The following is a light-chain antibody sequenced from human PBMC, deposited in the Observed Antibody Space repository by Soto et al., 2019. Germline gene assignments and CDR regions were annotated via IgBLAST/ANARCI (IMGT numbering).Light chain of an antibody. CDR2: KVT. J-gene: IGLJ1*01. V-gene: IGLV2-14*01. Sequence: QSVLTQPASVSGSPGQSITISCTGTSSDVGGNKYVSWYQQYPGKVPKLLINKVTNRPSGVSYRFSGSKSGNTASLTISALLAEDEADYFCASSTSDSLYVFGTGTK. CDR1: SSDVGGNKY. CDR3: ASSTSDSLYV.